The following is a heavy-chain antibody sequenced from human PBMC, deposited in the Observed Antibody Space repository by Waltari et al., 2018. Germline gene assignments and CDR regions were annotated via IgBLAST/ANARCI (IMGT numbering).Heavy chain of an antibody. CDR1: GFTFSSYA. CDR2: IYSGGST. CDR3: ARDQTISPYSSSWLGAFDI. J-gene: IGHJ3*02. Sequence: EVQLLESGGGLVQPGGSLRLSCAASGFTFSSYAMSWVRQAPGKGLEWVSVIYSGGSTYYADSVKGRFTISRDNSKNTLYLQMNSLRAEDTAVYYCARDQTISPYSSSWLGAFDIWGQGTMVTVSS. V-gene: IGHV3-23*03. D-gene: IGHD6-13*01.